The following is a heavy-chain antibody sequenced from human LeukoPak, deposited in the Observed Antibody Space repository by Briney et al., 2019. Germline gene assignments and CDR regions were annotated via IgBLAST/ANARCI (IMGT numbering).Heavy chain of an antibody. Sequence: GGSLRLSCAASGFTFSSYGMHWVRQALGKGLEWVAVISYDGSNKYYADSVKGRFTISRDNSKNTLYLQMNSLRAEDTAVYYCAKDMAYSSSLAEDYWGQGTLVTVSS. D-gene: IGHD6-6*01. CDR2: ISYDGSNK. CDR1: GFTFSSYG. J-gene: IGHJ4*02. CDR3: AKDMAYSSSLAEDY. V-gene: IGHV3-30*18.